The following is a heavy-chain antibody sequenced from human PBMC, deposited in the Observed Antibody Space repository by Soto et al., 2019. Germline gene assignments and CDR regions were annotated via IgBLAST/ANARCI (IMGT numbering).Heavy chain of an antibody. D-gene: IGHD3-3*02. CDR3: ARDTETLGPRANDALDI. CDR1: GYTFSTYT. CDR2: INAGSGNT. J-gene: IGHJ3*02. V-gene: IGHV1-3*01. Sequence: GGAVKVSCKAAGYTFSTYTMNCVRQAPGQSLEWMGWINAGSGNTKYSQNFQDRVSITRDTSASTVYMELTGLKSEDTAVYYCARDTETLGPRANDALDIWGQGTMVTVSS.